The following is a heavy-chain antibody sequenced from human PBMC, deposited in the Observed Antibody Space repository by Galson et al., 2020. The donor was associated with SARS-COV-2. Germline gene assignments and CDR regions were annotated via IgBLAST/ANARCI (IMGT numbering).Heavy chain of an antibody. CDR1: GFTFSGSA. D-gene: IGHD2-2*01. J-gene: IGHJ5*02. CDR3: TVGYCSSTTFYPRFGP. Sequence: GGSLRLSCAASGFTFSGSAIHWVRQASGKGLEWVGRVKSKTNSYATAYAASVKGRFTTSRDDSRNTAYLQMNSLKTEDTALYYCTVGYCSSTTFYPRFGPWGQGTLVTVSS. CDR2: VKSKTNSYAT. V-gene: IGHV3-73*01.